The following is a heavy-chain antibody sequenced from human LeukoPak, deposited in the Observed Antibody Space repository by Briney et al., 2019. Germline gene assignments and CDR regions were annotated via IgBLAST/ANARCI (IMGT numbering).Heavy chain of an antibody. CDR1: GGSISSGGYY. J-gene: IGHJ4*02. CDR2: IYHSGST. CDR3: ARYYDFWSGFDY. D-gene: IGHD3-3*01. Sequence: SETLSLTCTVSGGSISSGGYYWSWIRQHPGKGLEWIGYIYHSGSTYYNPSLKSRVTISVDTSKNQFSLKLSSVTAADTAVYYCARYYDFWSGFDYWGQGTLVTVSS. V-gene: IGHV4-31*03.